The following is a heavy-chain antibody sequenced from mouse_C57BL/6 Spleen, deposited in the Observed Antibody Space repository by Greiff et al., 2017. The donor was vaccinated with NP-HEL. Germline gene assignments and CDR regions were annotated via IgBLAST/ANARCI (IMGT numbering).Heavy chain of an antibody. V-gene: IGHV5-17*01. Sequence: EVKVVESGGGLVKPGGSLKLSCAASGFTFSDYGMHWVRQAPEKGLEWVAYISSGSSTIYYADTVKGRFTISRDNAKNTLFLQMTSLRSEDTAVYYCARKADGSWFAYWGQGTLVTVSA. D-gene: IGHD2-3*01. CDR1: GFTFSDYG. J-gene: IGHJ3*01. CDR2: ISSGSSTI. CDR3: ARKADGSWFAY.